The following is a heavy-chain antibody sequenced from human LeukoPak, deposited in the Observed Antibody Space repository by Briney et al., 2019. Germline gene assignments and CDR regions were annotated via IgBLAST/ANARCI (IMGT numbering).Heavy chain of an antibody. J-gene: IGHJ4*02. V-gene: IGHV3-33*01. Sequence: GGSLRLSCAASGFTFGSFGMHWVRQAPGKGLEWVAVIWYDGSNKYYADSVKGRFTISRDNFKNMLYLQMNSLRVEDTAVYYCARDVDTAMVWSIIDYWGQGILVTVSS. CDR1: GFTFGSFG. CDR2: IWYDGSNK. CDR3: ARDVDTAMVWSIIDY. D-gene: IGHD5-18*01.